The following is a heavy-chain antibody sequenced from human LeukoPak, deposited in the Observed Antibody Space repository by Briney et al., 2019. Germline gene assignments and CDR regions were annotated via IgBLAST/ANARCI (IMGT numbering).Heavy chain of an antibody. Sequence: PSETLSLTCTVSGGSISSYYWSWIRQPPGKGLEWIGYIYYSGSTNYNPSLKSRVTISVDTSKNQFSLKLSSVTAADTAVYYCARDRGTSGIVATSYYYYMDVWGKGTTVTVSS. CDR1: GGSISSYY. J-gene: IGHJ6*03. D-gene: IGHD5-12*01. V-gene: IGHV4-59*01. CDR2: IYYSGST. CDR3: ARDRGTSGIVATSYYYYMDV.